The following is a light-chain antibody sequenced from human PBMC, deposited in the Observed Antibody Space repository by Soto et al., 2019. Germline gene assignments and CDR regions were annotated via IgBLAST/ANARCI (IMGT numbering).Light chain of an antibody. V-gene: IGKV3-20*01. CDR3: QQYGSSGT. Sequence: EIVLTQSPGTLSLSPGERATLSCRASQSVSSSLLAWYQQKPGQAPRLLIYDASTRATGIPDRFSGSGSGTDFTLTISGLEPEDFAVYYCQQYGSSGTLGQGTKVDIK. CDR2: DAS. CDR1: QSVSSSL. J-gene: IGKJ1*01.